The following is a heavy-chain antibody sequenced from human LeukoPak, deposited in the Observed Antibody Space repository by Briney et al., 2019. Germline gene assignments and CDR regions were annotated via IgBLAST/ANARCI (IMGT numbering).Heavy chain of an antibody. CDR2: IYTSGTT. Sequence: SETLSLTCTVSGDSMSTYYWSWIRQPAGKGLEWIGRIYTSGTTNYNPSLKSRVTISVDTSKNQFSLKLSSVTAADTAVYYCARVNGSGSYYSPILDCWGQGTLVTVSS. J-gene: IGHJ4*02. CDR1: GDSMSTYY. V-gene: IGHV4-4*07. D-gene: IGHD3-10*01. CDR3: ARVNGSGSYYSPILDC.